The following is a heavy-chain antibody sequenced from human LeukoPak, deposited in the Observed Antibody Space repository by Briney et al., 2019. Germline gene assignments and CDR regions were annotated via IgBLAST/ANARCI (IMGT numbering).Heavy chain of an antibody. J-gene: IGHJ6*03. CDR2: ISSSSSTI. Sequence: PGGSLRLSCAASGFTFSSYSMNWVRQAPGKGLEWVSYISSSSSTIYYADSVKGRFTISRDNAKNSLYLQMNSLRAEDTAVYYCARSLISGGYCSGGSCSDYMDVWGKGTTVTVSS. CDR3: ARSLISGGYCSGGSCSDYMDV. CDR1: GFTFSSYS. V-gene: IGHV3-48*01. D-gene: IGHD2-15*01.